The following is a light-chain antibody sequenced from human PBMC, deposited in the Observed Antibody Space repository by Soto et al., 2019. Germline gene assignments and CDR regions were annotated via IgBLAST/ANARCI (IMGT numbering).Light chain of an antibody. CDR2: EVS. CDR1: SVDVGSHNL. J-gene: IGLJ7*01. Sequence: QSALTQPASVSGSPGQSITISCTGTSVDVGSHNLVSWYQQHPGQAPKLMIYEVSKRPLGVSARFSASKYGNTASLTISGLQAEDEADYYCCSYGGSRAVFGGGTQLSVL. V-gene: IGLV2-23*02. CDR3: CSYGGSRAV.